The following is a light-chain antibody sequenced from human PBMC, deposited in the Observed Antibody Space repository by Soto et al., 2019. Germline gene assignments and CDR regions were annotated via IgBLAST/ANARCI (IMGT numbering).Light chain of an antibody. CDR2: GAS. CDR3: QQYGSSPGT. J-gene: IGKJ1*01. V-gene: IGKV3-20*01. Sequence: EIVLTQSPGTLSLSPGERATLSCRASQSVSSSYLAWYQQKPGQAPRLLIYGASSRATAIPDRFSGSGSRTDFTLTISRLEPEDFAVYYCQQYGSSPGTFGQGTKVEIK. CDR1: QSVSSSY.